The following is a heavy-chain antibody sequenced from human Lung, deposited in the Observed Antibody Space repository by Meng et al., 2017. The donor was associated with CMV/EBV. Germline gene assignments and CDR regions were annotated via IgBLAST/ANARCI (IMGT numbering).Heavy chain of an antibody. CDR1: GFTVSSNY. J-gene: IGHJ6*02. V-gene: IGHV3-53*01. CDR2: IYSGGST. CDR3: VGATLIYYYVMDV. D-gene: IGHD1-26*01. Sequence: GGSLRLXXAASGFTVSSNYMSWVRQAPGKGLEWVSVIYSGGSTYYADSVKGRFTISRDNSKNTLYLQMNSLRAEDTAVYYCVGATLIYYYVMDVWGQGTTVTVSS.